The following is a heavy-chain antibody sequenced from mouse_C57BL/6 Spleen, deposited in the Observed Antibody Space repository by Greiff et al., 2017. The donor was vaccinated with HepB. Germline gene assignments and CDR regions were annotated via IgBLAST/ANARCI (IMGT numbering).Heavy chain of an antibody. CDR1: GYTFTSYW. CDR2: IHPNSGST. CDR3: AREHYGNFLFAY. D-gene: IGHD2-1*01. V-gene: IGHV1-64*01. J-gene: IGHJ3*01. Sequence: QVQLQQPGAELVKPGASVKLSCKASGYTFTSYWMHWVKQRPGQGLEWIGMIHPNSGSTNYNEKFKSKATLTVDKSSSTAYMQLSSLTSEDSAVYYCAREHYGNFLFAYWGQGTLVTVSA.